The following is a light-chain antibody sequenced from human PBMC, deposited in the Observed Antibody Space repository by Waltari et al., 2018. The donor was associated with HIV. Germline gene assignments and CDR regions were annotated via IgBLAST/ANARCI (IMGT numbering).Light chain of an antibody. CDR2: KDT. V-gene: IGLV3-25*03. J-gene: IGLJ3*02. Sequence: SYELTQPPSVSVSPGQTARITCSGDALPKPYAYWYQQRPSQASGFVIYKDTEKRAGTPGRFSGCSSGTTATLTIIGVQTQDEADYHCQSSESNAALWVFGGGTKLTVL. CDR3: QSSESNAALWV. CDR1: ALPKPY.